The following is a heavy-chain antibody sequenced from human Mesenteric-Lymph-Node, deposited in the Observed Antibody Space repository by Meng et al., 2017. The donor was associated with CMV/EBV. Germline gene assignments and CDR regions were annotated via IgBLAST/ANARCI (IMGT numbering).Heavy chain of an antibody. J-gene: IGHJ4*02. D-gene: IGHD2-2*01. Sequence: GGSLRLSCAASGFIFSNYEMNWVRQVPGKGLEWISYISAGATAIYYADSVKGRFTISRDNAKNSLSLQMNSLRAKDTAIYYCATHPAFDYWGQGTLVTVSS. CDR1: GFIFSNYE. V-gene: IGHV3-48*03. CDR3: ATHPAFDY. CDR2: ISAGATAI.